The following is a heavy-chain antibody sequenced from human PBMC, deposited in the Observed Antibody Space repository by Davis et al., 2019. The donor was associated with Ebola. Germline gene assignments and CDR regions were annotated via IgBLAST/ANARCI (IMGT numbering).Heavy chain of an antibody. CDR2: IYTGDSDT. CDR3: ASLRRTITGMDDGFDI. CDR1: GNSFSSHW. V-gene: IGHV5-51*01. Sequence: GESLKISCKDSGNSFSSHWIGWVRQIPGKGLEWMGIIYTGDSDTRYSPSFRGQVTISADKSIKTAFLQWSSLKASDTAMYYCASLRRTITGMDDGFDIWGQGTMVTVSS. J-gene: IGHJ3*02. D-gene: IGHD2-8*02.